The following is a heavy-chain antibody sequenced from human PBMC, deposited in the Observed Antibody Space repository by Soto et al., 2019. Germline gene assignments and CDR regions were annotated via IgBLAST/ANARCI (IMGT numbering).Heavy chain of an antibody. CDR2: IHHRGNP. D-gene: IGHD2-2*01. CDR1: GTSITTDDW. CDR3: AGGIPPTSSNDFFDP. V-gene: IGHV4-4*02. Sequence: QVQLQESGPGLVKPSGTLSLTCKVSGTSITTDDWWTWVRQPPGKGLEWIGEIHHRGNPSYNPSLRSRVTISVDNSKNQFSLTVTSLTAADTAVYFCAGGIPPTSSNDFFDPWGQGALVTVSS. J-gene: IGHJ5*02.